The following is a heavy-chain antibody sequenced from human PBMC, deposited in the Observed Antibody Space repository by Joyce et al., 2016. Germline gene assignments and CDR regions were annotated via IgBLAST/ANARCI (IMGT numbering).Heavy chain of an antibody. CDR2: INPHSGII. J-gene: IGHJ6*02. CDR3: ARAVYAIRGLMDI. Sequence: QVQLVQSGAEVKKPGASVNVSCKASGYTFTGYYMHWVRQDPGKGLEWMGWINPHSGIIKYAQKFQGWFTMTRDTSSSTVYMEVSRLRSDDTAVYYCARAVYAIRGLMDIWGPGTTITVSS. V-gene: IGHV1-2*04. D-gene: IGHD2-8*01. CDR1: GYTFTGYY.